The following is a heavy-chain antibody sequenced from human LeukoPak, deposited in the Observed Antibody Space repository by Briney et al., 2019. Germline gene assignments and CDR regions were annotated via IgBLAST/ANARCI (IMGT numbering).Heavy chain of an antibody. D-gene: IGHD3-10*01. CDR3: ARERTYSGSGSTYPYYDY. CDR1: GFVFSSCW. V-gene: IGHV3-7*01. Sequence: GGSLRLSCAASGFVFSSCWMSWVRQSPGKGLEWVANIKPDGSEKYYVDSVKGRFTISRDNAKNALYLEMNSLRVGDTAVYYCARERTYSGSGSTYPYYDYWGQGTLVTVSS. J-gene: IGHJ4*02. CDR2: IKPDGSEK.